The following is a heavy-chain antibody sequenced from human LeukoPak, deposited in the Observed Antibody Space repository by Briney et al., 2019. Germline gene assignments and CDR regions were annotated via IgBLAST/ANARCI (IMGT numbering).Heavy chain of an antibody. CDR3: GTWAFYHGLDV. V-gene: IGHV3-43*02. J-gene: IGHJ6*02. D-gene: IGHD2/OR15-2a*01. CDR1: GFSFGDYA. Sequence: GGSLRLSCAASGFSFGDYAMHWVRQAPGKGLEWVSLIRADGGRTYYADSANGRFTISRDNSKNSLYLQMNSLRTDDTALYYCGTWAFYHGLDVWGQGTTVTVSS. CDR2: IRADGGRT.